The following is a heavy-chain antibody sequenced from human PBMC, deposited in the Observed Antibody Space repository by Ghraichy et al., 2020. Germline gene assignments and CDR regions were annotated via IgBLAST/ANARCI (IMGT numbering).Heavy chain of an antibody. D-gene: IGHD4-17*01. CDR3: ARGDYENYYYAMDV. Sequence: SETLSLTCTVSGGSISSYYWSWIRQPPGKGLEWIGYIYYSGSTGYNPSLKSRVTFSVDTSKSQFSLKLSSVTAADTAVYYCARGDYENYYYAMDVWGKGTTVTVSS. V-gene: IGHV4-59*01. CDR1: GGSISSYY. CDR2: IYYSGST. J-gene: IGHJ6*04.